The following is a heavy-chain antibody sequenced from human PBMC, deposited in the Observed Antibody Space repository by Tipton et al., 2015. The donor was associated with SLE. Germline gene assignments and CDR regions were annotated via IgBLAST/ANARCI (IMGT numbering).Heavy chain of an antibody. CDR3: ARLPDYFDH. CDR2: VSYSGST. CDR1: GGSINVYY. Sequence: GLVKPSETLSLTCSVSGGSINVYYWSWVRQPPGKGLEWIGYVSYSGSTNYNPSLQSRVTISLDTSKNQFSLKLRSVTAADTAVYYCARLPDYFDHWGQGALVTVSS. J-gene: IGHJ4*02. V-gene: IGHV4-59*01.